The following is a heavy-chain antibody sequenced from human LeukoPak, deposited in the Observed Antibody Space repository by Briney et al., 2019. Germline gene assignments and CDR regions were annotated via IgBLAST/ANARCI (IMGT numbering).Heavy chain of an antibody. Sequence: ASVKVSCKASGYTFTGYYMHWVRQAPGQGLEWMGWINPKSGGTNYAQRFQGRVTMTRDTSISSAYMELSRLRSDDAAVYYCVRVGYNYGVDYWGQGTLVTVSS. V-gene: IGHV1-2*02. J-gene: IGHJ4*02. CDR3: VRVGYNYGVDY. CDR1: GYTFTGYY. D-gene: IGHD5-18*01. CDR2: INPKSGGT.